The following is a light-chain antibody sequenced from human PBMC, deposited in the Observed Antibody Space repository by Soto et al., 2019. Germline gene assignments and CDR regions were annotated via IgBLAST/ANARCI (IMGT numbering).Light chain of an antibody. CDR2: AAS. Sequence: EIVLTQSSGTLSLSPGERATLSCRASQSVSSSYLAWYQQKPGQAPRLLIYAASSRATGIPDSFSGSGSGTYFTLTISSMEPEDFAVYYFQQYGSSPPYTFGLGTKLEIK. CDR1: QSVSSSY. J-gene: IGKJ2*01. V-gene: IGKV3-20*01. CDR3: QQYGSSPPYT.